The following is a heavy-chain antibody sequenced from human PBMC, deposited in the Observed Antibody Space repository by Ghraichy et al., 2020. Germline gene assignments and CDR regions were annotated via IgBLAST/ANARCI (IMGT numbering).Heavy chain of an antibody. D-gene: IGHD6-13*01. Sequence: SETLSLTCAVYGGSFSGYYWSWIRQPPGKGLEWIGEINHSGSTNYNPSLKSRVTISVDTSKNQFSLKLSSVTAADTTVYYCARRANIAAAGRDPYYYYYGMDVWGQGTTVTVSS. CDR3: ARRANIAAAGRDPYYYYYGMDV. CDR1: GGSFSGYY. J-gene: IGHJ6*02. CDR2: INHSGST. V-gene: IGHV4-34*01.